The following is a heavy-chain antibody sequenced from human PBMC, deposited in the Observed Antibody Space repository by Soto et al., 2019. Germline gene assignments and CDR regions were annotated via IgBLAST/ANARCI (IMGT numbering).Heavy chain of an antibody. CDR2: INNSGST. D-gene: IGHD2-15*01. V-gene: IGHV4-34*01. CDR1: GGSFSGYY. Sequence: SETLSLTCAVYGGSFSGYYWSWIRQPPGKGLKWIGEINNSGSTNYNPSLKSRVTISVDTSKNQFSLKLSSVTAADTAVYYCARVGLYCCGGSCYSTERSEYYFDYWGQGTLVTVSS. CDR3: ARVGLYCCGGSCYSTERSEYYFDY. J-gene: IGHJ4*02.